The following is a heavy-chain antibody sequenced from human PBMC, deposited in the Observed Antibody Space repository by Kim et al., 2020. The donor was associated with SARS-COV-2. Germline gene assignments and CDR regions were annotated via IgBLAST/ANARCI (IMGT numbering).Heavy chain of an antibody. V-gene: IGHV4-34*01. Sequence: SETLSLTCAVYGGSFSGYYWSWIRQPPGKGLEWIGEINHSGSTNYNPSLKSRVTISVDTSKNQFSLKLSSVTAADTAVYYCARGDEGFPDYWGQGTLVTVSS. CDR1: GGSFSGYY. CDR3: ARGDEGFPDY. CDR2: INHSGST. J-gene: IGHJ4*02.